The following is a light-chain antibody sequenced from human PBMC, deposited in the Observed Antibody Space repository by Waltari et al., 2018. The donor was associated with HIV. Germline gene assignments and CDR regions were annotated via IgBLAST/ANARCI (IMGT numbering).Light chain of an antibody. Sequence: QSALTPPRSVSGSPGQSVSISCPGTSSAVGAYDYVSWYQQHPGKAPKLMIFDVSKRPSGVPDRFSGSKSDNTTSLTISGLQAEDEADYYCCSYAGSDTFVLFGGGTKLTIL. J-gene: IGLJ2*01. V-gene: IGLV2-11*01. CDR3: CSYAGSDTFVL. CDR1: SSAVGAYDY. CDR2: DVS.